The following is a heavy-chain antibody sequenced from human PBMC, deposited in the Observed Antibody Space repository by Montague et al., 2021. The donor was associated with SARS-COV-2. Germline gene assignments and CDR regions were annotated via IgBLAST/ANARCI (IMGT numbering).Heavy chain of an antibody. D-gene: IGHD3-22*01. CDR3: ARGRQHFNMIVVVVTGGEYYFDY. CDR2: INHRGTS. Sequence: SETLSLTCAVYGGSFSDNYWRWIRKPPGKGLEWIGEINHRGTSNYNPSLKSRVSISVDTSKNQFSLYLGSVTAADTAVYYCARGRQHFNMIVVVVTGGEYYFDYWGQGTLVTVSS. CDR1: GGSFSDNY. V-gene: IGHV4-34*01. J-gene: IGHJ4*02.